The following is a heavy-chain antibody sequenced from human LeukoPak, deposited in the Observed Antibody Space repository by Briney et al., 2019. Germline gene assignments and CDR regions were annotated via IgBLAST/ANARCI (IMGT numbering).Heavy chain of an antibody. V-gene: IGHV3-74*01. CDR2: INTDGSST. Sequence: PGGSLRLSCAASGFTFSSYWMHWVRQAPGKGLVWVSRINTDGSSTSYADSVKGRFTISRDDAKNTLYLQMNSLRAEDTAVYYCARGSAYSRTYYFDYWGQGTLVTVSS. D-gene: IGHD6-13*01. J-gene: IGHJ4*02. CDR3: ARGSAYSRTYYFDY. CDR1: GFTFSSYW.